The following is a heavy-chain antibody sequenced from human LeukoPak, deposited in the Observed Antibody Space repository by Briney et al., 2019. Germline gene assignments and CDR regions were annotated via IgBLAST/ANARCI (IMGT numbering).Heavy chain of an antibody. J-gene: IGHJ4*02. D-gene: IGHD4-17*01. V-gene: IGHV3-30-3*01. CDR2: ISYDGSNK. CDR1: GFTLRSYA. CDR3: ARPQGLWTKVTTAPLD. Sequence: GWSLRLSCAASGFTLRSYAMQRVRQAPGKALEGAAVISYDGSNKYYADSVKGRFTISRDNSKNTLYLQMNSLRAEDTAVYYCARPQGLWTKVTTAPLDWGQGTLVTVSS.